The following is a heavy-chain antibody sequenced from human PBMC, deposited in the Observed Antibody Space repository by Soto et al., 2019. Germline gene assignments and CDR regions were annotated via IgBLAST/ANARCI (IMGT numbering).Heavy chain of an antibody. J-gene: IGHJ3*02. CDR2: ISAYNGNT. CDR1: GYTFTSYG. Sequence: GASVKVSCKASGYTFTSYGISWVRQAPGQGLEWMGWISAYNGNTNYAQKLQGRVTMTTDTSTSTAYMELRSLRSDDTAVYYCARDGIPIAVAGEDSDAFHIWGQGPTVTVSS. V-gene: IGHV1-18*04. D-gene: IGHD6-19*01. CDR3: ARDGIPIAVAGEDSDAFHI.